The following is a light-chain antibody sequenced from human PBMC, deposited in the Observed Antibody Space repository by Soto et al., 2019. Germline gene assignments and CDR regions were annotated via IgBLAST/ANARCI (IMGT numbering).Light chain of an antibody. CDR2: LAS. V-gene: IGKV2-28*01. J-gene: IGKJ2*01. Sequence: IVMTQSPLSLPVSPGEPASISCRSSQSLMTGSGHVYLDWYLQKPGQSPQLLIFLASNRASGVPYRFSGSVSGADFKLKISIVETEDAGVYYCMQALPIPYTFVQGTTLDIK. CDR3: MQALPIPYT. CDR1: QSLMTGSGHVY.